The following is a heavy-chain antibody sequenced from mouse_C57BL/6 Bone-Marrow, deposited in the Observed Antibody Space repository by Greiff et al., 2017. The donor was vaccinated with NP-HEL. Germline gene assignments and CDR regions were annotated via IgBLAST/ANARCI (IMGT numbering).Heavy chain of an antibody. CDR1: GFTFSDYY. V-gene: IGHV5-12*01. CDR3: ARHLAGSGYYFDY. CDR2: ISNGGGST. J-gene: IGHJ2*01. Sequence: DVKLVESGGGLVQPGGSLKLSCAASGFTFSDYYMYWVRQTPEKRLEWVAYISNGGGSTYYPDTVKGRFTISRDNAKNTLYLQMSRLKSEDTAMYYCARHLAGSGYYFDYWGQGTTLTVSS. D-gene: IGHD4-1*01.